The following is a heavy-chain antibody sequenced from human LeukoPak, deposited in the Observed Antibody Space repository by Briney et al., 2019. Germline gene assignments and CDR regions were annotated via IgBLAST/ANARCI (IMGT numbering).Heavy chain of an antibody. V-gene: IGHV4-30-4*01. J-gene: IGHJ3*02. CDR1: GGSISSGDYY. CDR3: ARKDGRDAFDI. CDR2: IYYSGST. D-gene: IGHD5-24*01. Sequence: PSETLSLTCTVSGGSISSGDYYWSWIRQPPGKGLEWIGYIYYSGSTYYNPSLKSRVTISVDTSKNQFSLKLSSVTAADTAVYYCARKDGRDAFDIWGQGTMVTVSS.